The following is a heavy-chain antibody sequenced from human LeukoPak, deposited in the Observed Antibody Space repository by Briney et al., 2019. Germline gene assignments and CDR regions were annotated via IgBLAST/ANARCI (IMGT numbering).Heavy chain of an antibody. J-gene: IGHJ3*02. CDR3: ARALSGRDAFDI. Sequence: SQTLSLTCAISGDSLSSNSPAWNSIRQSPSRGLESLGRTYYRSKWYNDYAVSVKSRITINPDTSKNQFSLQLNSVTPEDTAVYYCARALSGRDAFDIWGQGTMVTVSS. V-gene: IGHV6-1*01. CDR1: GDSLSSNSPA. CDR2: TYYRSKWYN.